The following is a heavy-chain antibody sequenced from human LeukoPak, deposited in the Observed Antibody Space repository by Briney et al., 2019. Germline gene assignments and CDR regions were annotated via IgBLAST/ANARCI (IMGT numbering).Heavy chain of an antibody. V-gene: IGHV3-30*04. J-gene: IGHJ4*02. CDR1: GFTFSSYA. CDR2: ISCDGSNK. D-gene: IGHD3-9*01. CDR3: ARDGHTPYDILTGYLSL. Sequence: GGSLRLSCAASGFTFSSYAMHWVRQAPGKGLEWVAVISCDGSNKYYADSVKGRFTISRDNSKNTLYLQMNSLRAEDTAVYYCARDGHTPYDILTGYLSLWGQGTLVTVSS.